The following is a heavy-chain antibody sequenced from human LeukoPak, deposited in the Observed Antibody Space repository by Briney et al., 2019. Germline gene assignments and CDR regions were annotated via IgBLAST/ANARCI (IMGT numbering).Heavy chain of an antibody. J-gene: IGHJ6*02. CDR1: GFTVSSNY. CDR2: IYSGGST. Sequence: GGSLRLSCAASGFTVSSNYMSWVRQAPGKGLEWVSVIYSGGSTYYADSVKGRFTISRDNSKNTLYLQMNSLRAEDTAVYYCARGIAVAGSRWYGVSGYYYGMDVWGQGTTVTVSS. CDR3: ARGIAVAGSRWYGVSGYYYGMDV. D-gene: IGHD6-19*01. V-gene: IGHV3-53*01.